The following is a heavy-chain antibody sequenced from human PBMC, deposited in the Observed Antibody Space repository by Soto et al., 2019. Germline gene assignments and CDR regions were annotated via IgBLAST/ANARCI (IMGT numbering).Heavy chain of an antibody. D-gene: IGHD2-2*01. CDR2: IYYSGST. CDR1: GGSISSGGYY. V-gene: IGHV4-31*03. Sequence: PSQTLSLTCTVSGGSISSGGYYWSWIRQHPGKGLEWIGYIYYSGSTYYNPSLKSRVTISVDTSKNQFSLKLSSVTAADTAVYYCARAGGLKDPYCSSTSCKTYYYGMDVWGQGTTVTVSS. CDR3: ARAGGLKDPYCSSTSCKTYYYGMDV. J-gene: IGHJ6*02.